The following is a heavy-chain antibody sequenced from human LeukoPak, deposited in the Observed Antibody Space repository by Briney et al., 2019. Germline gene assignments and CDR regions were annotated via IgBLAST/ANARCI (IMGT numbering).Heavy chain of an antibody. D-gene: IGHD2-2*01. J-gene: IGHJ6*02. CDR3: ARDPYCSSTSCYVFGMDV. CDR1: GGTFSSYA. Sequence: SVTVSCTASGGTFSSYAISWVRQAPGQGLEWMGGIIPIFGTANYAQKFQGRVTITADESTSTAYMELSSLRSEDTAVYYCARDPYCSSTSCYVFGMDVWGQGTTVTVSS. CDR2: IIPIFGTA. V-gene: IGHV1-69*13.